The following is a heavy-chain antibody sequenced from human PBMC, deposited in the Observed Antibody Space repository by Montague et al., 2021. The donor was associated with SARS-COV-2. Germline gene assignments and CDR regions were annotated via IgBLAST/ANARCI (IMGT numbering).Heavy chain of an antibody. CDR3: AMRGGALDAFDI. CDR2: IYYSGST. V-gene: IGHV4-39*01. CDR1: GGSIRTSSYY. J-gene: IGHJ3*02. D-gene: IGHD4-17*01. Sequence: SETLSLTCTVSGGSIRTSSYYWGWIRQPPGKGLDWIGSIYYSGSTYYSPSLKSRVTISVDTSKNQFSLKLSSVTAADTAVYYCAMRGGALDAFDIWGQGTMAFVFS.